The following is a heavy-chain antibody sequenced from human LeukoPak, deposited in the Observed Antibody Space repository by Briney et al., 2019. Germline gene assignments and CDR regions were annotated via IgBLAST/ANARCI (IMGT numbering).Heavy chain of an antibody. CDR1: GGSISSGDYY. D-gene: IGHD5-18*01. Sequence: SETLSLTCTVSGGSISSGDYYWSWIRQPPGKGLEWIGYIYYSGSTNYNPSLKSRVTISVDTSKNQFSLKLSSVTAADTAVYYCARADTAYYFDYWGQGTLVTVSS. V-gene: IGHV4-61*08. J-gene: IGHJ4*02. CDR3: ARADTAYYFDY. CDR2: IYYSGST.